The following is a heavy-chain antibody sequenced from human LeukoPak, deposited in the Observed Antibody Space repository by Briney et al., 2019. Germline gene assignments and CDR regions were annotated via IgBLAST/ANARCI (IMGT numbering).Heavy chain of an antibody. J-gene: IGHJ4*02. D-gene: IGHD6-13*01. CDR2: ISYDGSNK. Sequence: GGSLRLSCAASGFTFSSYAMHWARQAPGKGLEWVAVISYDGSNKYYADSVKGRFTISRDNSKNTLYLQMNSLRAEDTAVYYCARGKHSSSWSLFYFDYWGQGTLVTVSS. CDR3: ARGKHSSSWSLFYFDY. V-gene: IGHV3-30-3*01. CDR1: GFTFSSYA.